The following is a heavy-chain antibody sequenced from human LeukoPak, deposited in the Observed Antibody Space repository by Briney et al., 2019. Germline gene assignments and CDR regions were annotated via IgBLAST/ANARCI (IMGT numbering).Heavy chain of an antibody. CDR3: ASSGRGHYYFDY. Sequence: PGGSLRLSCAASGFTFSSHWMSWVRQAPGKGLEWVANIKQDGSQKYYVDSVKGRFTISRDNSKNTLYLQMNSLRGEDTAVYYCASSGRGHYYFDYWGQGALVTVSS. V-gene: IGHV3-7*01. CDR1: GFTFSSHW. D-gene: IGHD3-10*01. J-gene: IGHJ4*02. CDR2: IKQDGSQK.